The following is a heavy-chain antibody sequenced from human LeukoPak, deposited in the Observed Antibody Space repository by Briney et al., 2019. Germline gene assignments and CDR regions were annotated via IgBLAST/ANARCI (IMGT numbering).Heavy chain of an antibody. J-gene: IGHJ4*02. CDR1: GFPFSSYA. CDR2: IYYTGST. V-gene: IGHV4-59*06. D-gene: IGHD3-3*01. CDR3: ARTITIFGALGYFDY. Sequence: KPGGSLRLSCSASGFPFSSYAMHWVRQAPGKGLEWIGCIYYTGSTYYNPSLERRVTISVATSKNQFSLKVSSATAADTAVYFCARTITIFGALGYFDYWGQGTLVTVSS.